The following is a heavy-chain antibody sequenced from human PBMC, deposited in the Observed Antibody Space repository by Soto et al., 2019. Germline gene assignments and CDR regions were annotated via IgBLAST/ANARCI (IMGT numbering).Heavy chain of an antibody. CDR3: ARRSYGDLDY. V-gene: IGHV3-72*01. CDR2: SRNKAKSYST. Sequence: EVQLVESGGGLAQPGGSLTLSCAASGFIFSDHYMDWVRQAPGKGLEWVGRSRNKAKSYSTEYAASVKGRFTISRDDSKNSLYLQMNSLKTEDTAVYYCARRSYGDLDYWGRGTLVTVSS. CDR1: GFIFSDHY. D-gene: IGHD4-17*01. J-gene: IGHJ4*02.